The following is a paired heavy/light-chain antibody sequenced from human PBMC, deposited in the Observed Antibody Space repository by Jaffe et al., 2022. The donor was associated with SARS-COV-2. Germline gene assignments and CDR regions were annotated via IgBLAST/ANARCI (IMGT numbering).Light chain of an antibody. V-gene: IGLV3-25*03. CDR2: KDS. Sequence: SYELTQPPSVSVSPGQTARITCSADAFPKHYAYWYQQKPGQAPVLMIYKDSERPSGIPERFSGSSSGPTVTLTISGVQAEDEADYYCQSADRSGTVVFGGGTKLTVL. J-gene: IGLJ2*01. CDR3: QSADRSGTVV. CDR1: AFPKHY.
Heavy chain of an antibody. J-gene: IGHJ2*01. CDR3: TTDGVTYYHDSSGYYSHYWYFDL. CDR2: IQSKGDGGTP. CDR1: GFTFSNAW. V-gene: IGHV3-15*01. D-gene: IGHD3-22*01. Sequence: EVQLVESGGGLVKPGGSLRLSCAASGFTFSNAWMSWVRQAPGKGLEWVGRIQSKGDGGTPDYAAPVKGRFTISRDDSKNTLFLQMNTLKTEDTAVYYCTTDGVTYYHDSSGYYSHYWYFDLWGRGTLVTVSS.